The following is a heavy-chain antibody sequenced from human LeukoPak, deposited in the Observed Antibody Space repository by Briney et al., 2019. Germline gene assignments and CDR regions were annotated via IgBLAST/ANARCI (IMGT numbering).Heavy chain of an antibody. J-gene: IGHJ4*02. V-gene: IGHV3-43*02. D-gene: IGHD5-12*01. CDR2: ISGDGIT. CDR3: VKELTAATIPTFFDY. CDR1: GFSFDDYA. Sequence: PGGSLRLSCAASGFSFDDYAMHWVRQAPGKGLEWVSLISGDGITYHADSAKGRFTISRDNSKNSLYLQMNSLRREDTALYYCVKELTAATIPTFFDYWGQGTLVTVST.